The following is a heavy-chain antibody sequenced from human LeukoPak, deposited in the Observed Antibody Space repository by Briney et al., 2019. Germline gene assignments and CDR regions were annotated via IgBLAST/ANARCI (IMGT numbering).Heavy chain of an antibody. J-gene: IGHJ2*01. D-gene: IGHD4-23*01. CDR1: GYSFSSHW. CDR3: ARYVYGGNSDWYFDL. CDR2: INPSGGST. Sequence: GASVKVSCKASGYSFSSHWMHWVRQAPGQGLEWMGIINPSGGSTSYEQKFQGRVTMTRDMSTSTFYMELSSLRSEDTAVYYCARYVYGGNSDWYFDLWGRGTLVTVSS. V-gene: IGHV1-46*01.